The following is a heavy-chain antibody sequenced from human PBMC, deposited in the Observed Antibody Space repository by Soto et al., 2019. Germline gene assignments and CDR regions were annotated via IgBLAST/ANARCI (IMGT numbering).Heavy chain of an antibody. J-gene: IGHJ5*02. CDR3: ARAPSNLYCGGDCYSSNWFDP. Sequence: SETLSLTCTVSGGSISSGDYYWSWIRQPPGKGLEWIGYIYYSGSTYYNPSLKSRVTISVDTSKDQFSLKLSSVTAADTAVYYCARAPSNLYCGGDCYSSNWFDPWGQGTLVTVSS. V-gene: IGHV4-30-4*01. CDR2: IYYSGST. D-gene: IGHD2-21*02. CDR1: GGSISSGDYY.